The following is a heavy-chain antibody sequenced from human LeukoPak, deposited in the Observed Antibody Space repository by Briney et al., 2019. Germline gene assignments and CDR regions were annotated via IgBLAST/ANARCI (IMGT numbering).Heavy chain of an antibody. V-gene: IGHV1-2*02. Sequence: ASVKVSCKASGYTFTGYYMHWVRQAPGQGLEWMGWINPNSGGTNYAQKFQDRVTMTRDTSISTAYMELSRLRSDDTAVYYCARVDVVVPGYMDVWGKGTTVTVSS. CDR1: GYTFTGYY. CDR2: INPNSGGT. D-gene: IGHD2-2*01. J-gene: IGHJ6*03. CDR3: ARVDVVVPGYMDV.